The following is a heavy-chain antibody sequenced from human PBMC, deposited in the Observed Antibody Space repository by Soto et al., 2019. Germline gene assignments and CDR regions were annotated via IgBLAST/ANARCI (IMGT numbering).Heavy chain of an antibody. V-gene: IGHV1-69*13. CDR1: GGTFSSYA. D-gene: IGHD2-15*01. J-gene: IGHJ6*02. CDR2: IIPIFGTA. Sequence: SVKVSCKXSGGTFSSYAISWVRQAPGQGLEWMGGIIPIFGTANYAQKFQGRVTITADESTSTAYMELSSLRSEDTAVYYCASRVGYCSGGSCLGYYYYYGMDVWGQGTTVTVSS. CDR3: ASRVGYCSGGSCLGYYYYYGMDV.